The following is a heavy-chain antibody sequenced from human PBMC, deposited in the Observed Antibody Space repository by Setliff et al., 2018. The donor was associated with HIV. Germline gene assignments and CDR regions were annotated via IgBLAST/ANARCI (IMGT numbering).Heavy chain of an antibody. V-gene: IGHV4-38-2*02. Sequence: SETLSLTCTVSGYSVNSDYLWCWIRQPPGKGLEWIGSVYHSGSTYYNPSLKGRVTTSIDTSKNQFSLKLSSVTAADTAVYYCARAGYYGSTSYWEYFQHWGQGTLVTVSS. J-gene: IGHJ1*01. D-gene: IGHD3-22*01. CDR1: GYSVNSDYL. CDR2: VYHSGST. CDR3: ARAGYYGSTSYWEYFQH.